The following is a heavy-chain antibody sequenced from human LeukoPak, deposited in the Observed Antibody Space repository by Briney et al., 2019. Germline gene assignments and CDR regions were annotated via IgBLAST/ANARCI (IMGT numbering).Heavy chain of an antibody. Sequence: SETLSLTCTVSGGSISTSNYYWGWIRQPPGKGLEWIGNIFYSGSTYYSPSLKSRVTISLDTSRNRFSLKVRYVTAADTAVYYCARGLNDSWTGENYWGQGTLVTVSS. CDR1: GGSISTSNYY. V-gene: IGHV4-39*07. J-gene: IGHJ4*02. CDR2: IFYSGST. CDR3: ARGLNDSWTGENY. D-gene: IGHD3-3*01.